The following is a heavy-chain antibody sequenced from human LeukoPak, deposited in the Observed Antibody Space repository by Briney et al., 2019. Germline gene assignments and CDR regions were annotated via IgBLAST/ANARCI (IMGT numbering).Heavy chain of an antibody. CDR1: GFTFSSYW. J-gene: IGHJ3*02. D-gene: IGHD3-22*01. CDR3: ARAKFDSSYYYYRGFDI. CDR2: ISSSGSTI. V-gene: IGHV3-48*04. Sequence: GGSLRLSCAASGFTFSSYWMSWVRQAPGKGLEWVSYISSSGSTIYYADSVKGRFTISRDNAKNSLYLQMNSLRAEDTAVYYCARAKFDSSYYYYRGFDIWGQGTMVTVSS.